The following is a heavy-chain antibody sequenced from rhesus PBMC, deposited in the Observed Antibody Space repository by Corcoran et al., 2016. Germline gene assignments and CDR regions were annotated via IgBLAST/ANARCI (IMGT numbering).Heavy chain of an antibody. CDR1: GTSIDTFNW. V-gene: IGHV4-65*02. Sequence: QVQLQESGPGLVKPSETLSLTCAASGTSIDTFNWWTWIRQPPEKGLEWIATIGGFAGSTNYTPSLKSRVTISKDTSKNQFSLKLNSVAAADTAIYYCASHPFPMGGFDIWGQGLRVTVSS. CDR3: ASHPFPMGGFDI. D-gene: IGHD2-39*02. CDR2: IGGFAGST. J-gene: IGHJ3*01.